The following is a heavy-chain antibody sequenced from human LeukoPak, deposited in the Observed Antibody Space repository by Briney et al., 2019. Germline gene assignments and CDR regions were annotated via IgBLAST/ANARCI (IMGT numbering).Heavy chain of an antibody. D-gene: IGHD2-2*03. CDR1: GGSFSCYY. Sequence: SETLSLTCAVYGGSFSCYYWSWIRQPPGKGLEWIGEINHSESTNYNPSLKSRVTISVDTSKNQFSLTLSSVTAAHTAVYYCARLGYCSSTSCYSRYFDLWGRGTLVTVSS. CDR3: ARLGYCSSTSCYSRYFDL. J-gene: IGHJ2*01. V-gene: IGHV4-34*01. CDR2: INHSEST.